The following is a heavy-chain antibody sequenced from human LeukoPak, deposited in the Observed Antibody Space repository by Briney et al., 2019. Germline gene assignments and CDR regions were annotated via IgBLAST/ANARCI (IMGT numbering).Heavy chain of an antibody. CDR3: ARWGHSDYDSFPTKFDY. V-gene: IGHV3-48*03. CDR2: IGGTDTAI. Sequence: GGSLRLSCAASGFTFSPSQMTWVRQAPGKGLEWVAYIGGTDTAIFYAASVKGRFTISRDNAKNSLFLQMNSLIAEDTAVYYCARWGHSDYDSFPTKFDYWGQGTLVVVSS. D-gene: IGHD5-12*01. J-gene: IGHJ4*02. CDR1: GFTFSPSQ.